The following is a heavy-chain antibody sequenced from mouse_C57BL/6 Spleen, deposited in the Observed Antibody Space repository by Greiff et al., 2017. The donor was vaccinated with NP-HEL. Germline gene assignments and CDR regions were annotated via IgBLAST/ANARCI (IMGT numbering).Heavy chain of an antibody. V-gene: IGHV1-64*01. CDR2: IHPNSGST. J-gene: IGHJ3*01. CDR3: ARGLEFAY. CDR1: GYTFTSYW. Sequence: QVHVKQSGAELVKPGASVKLSCKASGYTFTSYWMHWVKQRPGQGLEWIGMIHPNSGSTNYNEKFKSKATLTVDKSSSTAYMQLSSLTSEDSAVYYCARGLEFAYWGQGTLVTVSA. D-gene: IGHD2-2*01.